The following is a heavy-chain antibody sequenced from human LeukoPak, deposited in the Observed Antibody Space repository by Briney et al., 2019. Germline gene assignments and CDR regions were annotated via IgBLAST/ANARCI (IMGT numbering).Heavy chain of an antibody. D-gene: IGHD1-26*01. CDR2: ISSSSSYI. CDR1: GFTFSSYS. V-gene: IGHV3-21*01. CDR3: ARSRWEWELLLDAFDI. Sequence: PGGSLRLSCAASGFTFSSYSMNWVRQAPGKGLEWVSSISSSSSYIYYADSVKGRFTISRDNAKNSLYLQMNSLRAEDTAVYYCARSRWEWELLLDAFDIWGQGTMVTVSS. J-gene: IGHJ3*02.